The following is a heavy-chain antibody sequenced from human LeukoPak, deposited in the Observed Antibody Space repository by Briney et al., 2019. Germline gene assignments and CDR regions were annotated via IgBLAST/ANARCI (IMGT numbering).Heavy chain of an antibody. CDR2: INHSGST. CDR3: ARGGYCSSTSCYNHNWFDP. J-gene: IGHJ5*02. D-gene: IGHD2-2*02. Sequence: MPSETLSLTCAVYGGSFSGYYWSWIRQPPGKGLEWIGEINHSGSTNYNPSLKSRVTISVDTSKNQFSLKLSSVTAADTAVYYCARGGYCSSTSCYNHNWFDPWGQGTLVTVSS. V-gene: IGHV4-34*01. CDR1: GGSFSGYY.